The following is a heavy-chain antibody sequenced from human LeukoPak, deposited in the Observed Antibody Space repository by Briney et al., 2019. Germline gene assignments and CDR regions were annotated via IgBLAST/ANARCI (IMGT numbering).Heavy chain of an antibody. CDR1: GFTVSSSY. Sequence: PGGSLRLSCAASGFTVSSSYMSWVRQAPGKGLEWVSVIYSGGSTYYADSVKGRFTISRDNSRNTLYLQMDSLGAEDTAVYYCAKSPGSYYYFSGMDVWGQGTTVTVSS. V-gene: IGHV3-66*01. J-gene: IGHJ6*02. CDR2: IYSGGST. D-gene: IGHD1-26*01. CDR3: AKSPGSYYYFSGMDV.